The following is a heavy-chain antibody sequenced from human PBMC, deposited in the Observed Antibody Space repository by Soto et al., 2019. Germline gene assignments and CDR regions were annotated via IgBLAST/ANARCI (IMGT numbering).Heavy chain of an antibody. Sequence: LRLSCTASGFTFGDYAMSWFRQAPGKGLEWVGFIRSKAYGGTTEYAASVKGRFTISRDDSKSIAYLQMNSLKTEDTAVYYCTRDSNDGLWFRIGYWAQGTLVTVSS. J-gene: IGHJ4*02. D-gene: IGHD3-10*01. CDR3: TRDSNDGLWFRIGY. CDR1: GFTFGDYA. CDR2: IRSKAYGGTT. V-gene: IGHV3-49*03.